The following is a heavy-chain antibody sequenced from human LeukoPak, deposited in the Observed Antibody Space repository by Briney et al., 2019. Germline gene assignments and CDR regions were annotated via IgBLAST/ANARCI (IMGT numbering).Heavy chain of an antibody. V-gene: IGHV4-39*07. D-gene: IGHD3-16*01. CDR1: GDSISTSSYY. Sequence: NASETLSLTCSVSGDSISTSSYYWGWIRQPPGKGLEWIGTIYYSGSTYYNPSLTSRVTISVDTSKNQFSLRLSSVTAADTAVFYCASLRVPGYFDYWGTGNLVTVSS. J-gene: IGHJ4*03. CDR2: IYYSGST. CDR3: ASLRVPGYFDY.